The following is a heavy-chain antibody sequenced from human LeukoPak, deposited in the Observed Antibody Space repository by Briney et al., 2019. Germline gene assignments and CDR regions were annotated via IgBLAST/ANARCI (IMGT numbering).Heavy chain of an antibody. CDR3: ATDLDSSYYYYYMDV. V-gene: IGHV3-23*01. CDR1: RFTFSSYA. D-gene: IGHD2/OR15-2a*01. CDR2: ISGSGGST. J-gene: IGHJ6*03. Sequence: GGSLRLSCAVSRFTFSSYAMSWVRQAPGKGLEWVSAISGSGGSTYYADSVKGRFTISRDNSKNTLYLQMNSLRAEDTAVYYCATDLDSSYYYYYMDVWGTGNTVTVSS.